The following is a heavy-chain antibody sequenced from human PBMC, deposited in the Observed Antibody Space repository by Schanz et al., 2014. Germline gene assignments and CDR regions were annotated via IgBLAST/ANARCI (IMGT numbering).Heavy chain of an antibody. V-gene: IGHV3-23*04. CDR1: GFTFSRYG. D-gene: IGHD6-13*01. Sequence: EVQLVESGGGFVQPGGSLRLSCAASGFTFSRYGMSWVRQAPGKGLEWVSTISGSGGHTYYADSVKGRFTISRDNSKNTLYLQMNSLRAEDTAVYYCAKDVKFIGAGIAAANDYWGQGTLVTVSS. CDR2: ISGSGGHT. J-gene: IGHJ4*02. CDR3: AKDVKFIGAGIAAANDY.